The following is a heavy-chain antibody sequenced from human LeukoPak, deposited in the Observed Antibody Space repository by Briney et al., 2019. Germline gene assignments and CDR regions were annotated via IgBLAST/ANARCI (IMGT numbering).Heavy chain of an antibody. Sequence: SETLSLTCTVSGGSISGYYWSWIRQPPGNGLEWIGYIYSSGSTNYNPSLKSRVTISIDTSKNQFSLKLTSVTAADTAVYYCAREGTTVTHFDYWGQGTLVTVSS. CDR1: GGSISGYY. CDR3: AREGTTVTHFDY. V-gene: IGHV4-59*01. CDR2: IYSSGST. D-gene: IGHD4-11*01. J-gene: IGHJ4*02.